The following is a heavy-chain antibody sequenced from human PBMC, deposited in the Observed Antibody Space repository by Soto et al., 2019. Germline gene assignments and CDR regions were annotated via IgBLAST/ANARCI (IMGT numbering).Heavy chain of an antibody. D-gene: IGHD4-17*01. Sequence: QVQLVQSGAEVNQPGASVKVSCKTSGGTLSDYGISWVRQAPGHGLEWMGGVIPIYSTSNYAPKFHGRVTFSADDSTAYMELSSLKSEDTAVYYCAKNSVTRARVDYYYGLDVWGQGTTVIVSS. CDR2: VIPIYSTS. J-gene: IGHJ6*02. CDR1: GGTLSDYG. CDR3: AKNSVTRARVDYYYGLDV. V-gene: IGHV1-69*01.